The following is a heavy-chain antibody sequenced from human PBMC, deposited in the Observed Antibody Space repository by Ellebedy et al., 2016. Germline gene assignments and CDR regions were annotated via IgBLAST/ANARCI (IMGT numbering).Heavy chain of an antibody. Sequence: GGSLRLSXSASGFTFGLYAVNWFRQSPGKGLEWVGVSRSKGSGGTTEYAASARGRFIISRDASERIAYLQMNSLKIEDTGLYYCTRVADIMGTDLHYGMDVWGRGTTVSVS. CDR3: TRVADIMGTDLHYGMDV. CDR1: GFTFGLYA. D-gene: IGHD2-8*01. V-gene: IGHV3-49*03. CDR2: SRSKGSGGTT. J-gene: IGHJ6*02.